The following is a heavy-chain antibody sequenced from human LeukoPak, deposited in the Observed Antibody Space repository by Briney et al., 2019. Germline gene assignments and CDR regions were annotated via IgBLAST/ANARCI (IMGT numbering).Heavy chain of an antibody. J-gene: IGHJ4*02. CDR2: FYNRGSP. CDR1: GGSITSGDYR. CDR3: ARQFDY. Sequence: SETLSLTCSVSGGSITSGDYRWGWNRQSPGKGLEWIGSFYNRGSPYYNPSLKSRVTISLDTSKNQFSLKLTSVTAADTAIYYCARQFDYWGPGTLVTVSS. V-gene: IGHV4-39*01.